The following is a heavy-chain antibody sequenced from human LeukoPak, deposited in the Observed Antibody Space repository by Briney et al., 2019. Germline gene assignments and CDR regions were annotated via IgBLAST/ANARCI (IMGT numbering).Heavy chain of an antibody. CDR3: ARGIVEMATITGYYFDY. V-gene: IGHV4-59*06. Sequence: PSETLSLTCTVSGGSISSYYWSWIRQHPGKGLEWIGYIYYSGSTYYNPSLESRVTISVDTSKNQFSLKLSSVTAADTAVYYCARGIVEMATITGYYFDYWGQGTLVTVSS. J-gene: IGHJ4*02. CDR2: IYYSGST. CDR1: GGSISSYY. D-gene: IGHD5-24*01.